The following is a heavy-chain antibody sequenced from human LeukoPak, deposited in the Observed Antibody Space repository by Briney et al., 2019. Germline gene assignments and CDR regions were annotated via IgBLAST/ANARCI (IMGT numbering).Heavy chain of an antibody. V-gene: IGHV4-31*03. Sequence: SQTLSLTCTVSGGSISSGGYYWSWIRQHPGKGLEWIGYIYYSGSTYYNPSLKSRVTISVDTSKNQFSLKLSSVTAADTAVYYCARVGYCSSTSCFETSYYYYYYMDVWGKGTTVTVSS. CDR2: IYYSGST. J-gene: IGHJ6*03. CDR1: GGSISSGGYY. CDR3: ARVGYCSSTSCFETSYYYYYYMDV. D-gene: IGHD2-2*03.